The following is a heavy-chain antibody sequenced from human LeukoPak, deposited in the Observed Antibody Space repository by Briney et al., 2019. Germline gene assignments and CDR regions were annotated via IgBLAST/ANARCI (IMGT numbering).Heavy chain of an antibody. Sequence: PSETLPLTCTVSGGSISSSSYYWGWIRQPPGKGLEWIGSIYYSGSTYYNPSLKSRVTISVDTSKNQFSLKLSSVTAADTAVYYCARRPDTYYETYYFDYWGQGTLVTVSS. V-gene: IGHV4-39*01. CDR2: IYYSGST. J-gene: IGHJ4*02. D-gene: IGHD3-22*01. CDR1: GGSISSSSYY. CDR3: ARRPDTYYETYYFDY.